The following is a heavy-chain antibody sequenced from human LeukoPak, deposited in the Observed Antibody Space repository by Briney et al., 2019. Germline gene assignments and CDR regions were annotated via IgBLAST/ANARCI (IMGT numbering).Heavy chain of an antibody. CDR2: ISSSGSTI. V-gene: IGHV3-48*03. Sequence: GGSLRLSCAASGFTFSSYEMNWVRQAPGKGLEWVSYISSSGSTIYYADSVKGRFTIARDNAKNSLYLQRNSLRAEDTAVYYCASRYYYGSGSLRDGGQGTLVTVSS. J-gene: IGHJ4*02. CDR3: ASRYYYGSGSLRD. D-gene: IGHD3-10*01. CDR1: GFTFSSYE.